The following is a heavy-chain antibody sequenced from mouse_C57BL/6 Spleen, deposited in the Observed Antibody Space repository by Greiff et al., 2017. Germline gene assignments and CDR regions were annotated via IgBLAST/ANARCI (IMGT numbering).Heavy chain of an antibody. J-gene: IGHJ3*01. CDR2: PWWDDAK. CDR3: ARIDGDSPPWFAY. CDR1: GFSLSTFGMG. Sequence: QVQLKESGPGILQPSPSLSLSCSSSGFSLSTFGMGVGWLRQPSGKGLEWLAHPWWDDAKYYNPSLESPPSISKDTSKNPVFLQIALAATADTATYDCARIDGDSPPWFAYWGQGTLVTVSA. V-gene: IGHV8-8*01.